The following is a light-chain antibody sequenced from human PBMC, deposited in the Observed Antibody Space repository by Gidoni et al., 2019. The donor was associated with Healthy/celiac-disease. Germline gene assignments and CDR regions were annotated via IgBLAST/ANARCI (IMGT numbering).Light chain of an antibody. CDR1: QSVSSN. CDR2: GAS. J-gene: IGKJ5*01. V-gene: IGKV3-15*01. Sequence: EIVMTQSPATLSVSPGERATLSCRASQSVSSNLAWYQQKPGQAPRLLIYGASTRATGIPARCSGSGSGTEFTLTISSLQSEDFAVYYCQQYNNWPPSITFGQXTRLEIK. CDR3: QQYNNWPPSIT.